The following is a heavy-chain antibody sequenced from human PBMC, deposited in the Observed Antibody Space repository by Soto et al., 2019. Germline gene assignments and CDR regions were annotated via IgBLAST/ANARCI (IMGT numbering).Heavy chain of an antibody. CDR2: MNPNSGNT. V-gene: IGHV1-8*01. D-gene: IGHD2-2*02. Sequence: ASVKVSCKASGYTFTSYDINWVRQATGQGLEWMGWMNPNSGNTGYAQKFQGRVTMTRNTYISTAYMELSSLRSEDTAVYYCARGPIRMDIVLVPAAIDHYYYGMDVWGQGTTVTVSS. J-gene: IGHJ6*02. CDR1: GYTFTSYD. CDR3: ARGPIRMDIVLVPAAIDHYYYGMDV.